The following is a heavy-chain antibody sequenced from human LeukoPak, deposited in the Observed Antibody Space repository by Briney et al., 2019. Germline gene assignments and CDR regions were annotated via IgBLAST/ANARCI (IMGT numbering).Heavy chain of an antibody. Sequence: SETLSLTCTVSGGSISSYYWSWIRQPPGKGLEWIGYIYYSGSTNYNPSLKSRVTISVDTSKNQSSLKLSSVTAADTAVYYCARAEGLRLGELSFDPWGQGTLVTVSS. CDR3: ARAEGLRLGELSFDP. D-gene: IGHD3-16*02. CDR1: GGSISSYY. J-gene: IGHJ5*02. CDR2: IYYSGST. V-gene: IGHV4-59*01.